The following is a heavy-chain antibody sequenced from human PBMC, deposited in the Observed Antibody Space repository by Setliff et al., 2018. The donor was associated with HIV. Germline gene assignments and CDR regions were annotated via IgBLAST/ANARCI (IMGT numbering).Heavy chain of an antibody. J-gene: IGHJ4*02. CDR1: GFTLRDHY. Sequence: SETLSLSCAASGFTLRDHYMTWIRQAPGKGLEWIGEINHSGSTNYNPSLKSRVSISVDTSKKQFSLKLSSVSAADTAVYYCARAADYHDSSGYWAPPRYFDYWGQGTLVTVSS. V-gene: IGHV4-34*01. CDR3: ARAADYHDSSGYWAPPRYFDY. D-gene: IGHD3-22*01. CDR2: INHSGST.